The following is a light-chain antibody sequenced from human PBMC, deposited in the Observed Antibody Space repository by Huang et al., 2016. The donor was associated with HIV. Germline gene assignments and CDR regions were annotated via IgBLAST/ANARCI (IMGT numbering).Light chain of an antibody. J-gene: IGKJ2*01. Sequence: EVVMTQSPATLSVSPGERATLSCRASQNINSNLAWYQQKPGQTPTLLSSGASTRATGIPARFSGSGSGTEFTLTISSLQSEDFAVYYCQQYNNWPPVTFDQGTKLEIK. CDR1: QNINSN. CDR2: GAS. CDR3: QQYNNWPPVT. V-gene: IGKV3-15*01.